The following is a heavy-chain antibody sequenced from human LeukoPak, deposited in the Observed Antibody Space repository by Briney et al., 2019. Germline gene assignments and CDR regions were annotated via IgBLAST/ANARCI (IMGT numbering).Heavy chain of an antibody. CDR1: GYSFTNCD. CDR3: ARGRPASFDP. J-gene: IGHJ5*02. D-gene: IGHD2-2*01. V-gene: IGHV1-8*03. Sequence: ASVKVSCKASGYSFTNCDINWVRQATGQGLEWMGWMNPNSGNTGYAQKFQGRVIITRDTSISTAYMELRSLRSEDTAVYYCARGRPASFDPWGQGTLVTVSS. CDR2: MNPNSGNT.